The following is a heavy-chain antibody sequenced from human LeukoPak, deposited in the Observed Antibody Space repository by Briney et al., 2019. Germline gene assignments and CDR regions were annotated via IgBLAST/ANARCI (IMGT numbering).Heavy chain of an antibody. CDR2: IDHERGEQ. V-gene: IGHV3-7*01. D-gene: IGHD3-10*01. CDR3: ARSKDGGY. J-gene: IGHJ4*02. CDR1: GFNFSNYW. Sequence: GGSLRLSCVASGFNFSNYWMSWVRQAPGKGLEWVANIDHERGEQYYVDSVKGRFSISRDSAKTSVYLQMNSLKAEDTALYYCARSKDGGYWGQGTLVTVSS.